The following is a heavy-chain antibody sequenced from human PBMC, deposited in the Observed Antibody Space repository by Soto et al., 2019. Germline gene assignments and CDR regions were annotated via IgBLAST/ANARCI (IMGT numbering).Heavy chain of an antibody. CDR1: SDSIAGENW. Sequence: QVQLQESGPGLVKPSETLSLTCTVSSDSIAGENWWSWVRQPPGLGLEWIGEVFHTGGTNYNPSRKRRVTMAVDKSKNQFSLKLISATAAYTAVYYCARVFSSGSGWMYYFDFWGQGTLVSVSS. V-gene: IGHV4-4*02. D-gene: IGHD6-19*01. J-gene: IGHJ4*02. CDR3: ARVFSSGSGWMYYFDF. CDR2: VFHTGGT.